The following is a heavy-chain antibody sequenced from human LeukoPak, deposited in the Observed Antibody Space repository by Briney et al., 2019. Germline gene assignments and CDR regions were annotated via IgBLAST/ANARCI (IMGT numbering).Heavy chain of an antibody. D-gene: IGHD2-2*01. CDR3: AKDLWDIVVVPAASSDY. Sequence: PGGSLRLSCAASGFTLSSYAMNWVRQAPGKGLEWISSISGSGDNTYYADSVKGRFTISRDNSKNTLYLQMNSLRAEDTAVYYCAKDLWDIVVVPAASSDYWGQGTLVTVSS. CDR1: GFTLSSYA. V-gene: IGHV3-23*01. CDR2: ISGSGDNT. J-gene: IGHJ4*02.